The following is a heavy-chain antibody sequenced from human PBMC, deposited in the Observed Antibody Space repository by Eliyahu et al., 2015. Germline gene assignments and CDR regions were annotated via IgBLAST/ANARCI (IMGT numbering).Heavy chain of an antibody. V-gene: IGHV4-39*01. CDR3: ARSHEAQGLNP. CDR1: GGPISITSYY. J-gene: IGHJ5*02. Sequence: QLQLQESGPGLVKPSETLSLTCTVSGGPISITSYYWGWIRQPPGKGLEWIGSIHYSGNTYYNPSLKSRVAISVDTSKNQFPLKLNSVTASDTAVYYCARSHEAQGLNPWGQGTLVTVSS. CDR2: IHYSGNT.